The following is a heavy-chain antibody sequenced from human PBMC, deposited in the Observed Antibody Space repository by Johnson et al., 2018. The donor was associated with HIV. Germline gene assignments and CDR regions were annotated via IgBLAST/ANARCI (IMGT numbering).Heavy chain of an antibody. Sequence: QVQLVESGGGVVQPGRSLRLSCAASGFTFSSYGMHWVRQAPGKGLEWVAVTSYDGGNKYYADSVKGRLTISRDNSKNTLYLQMNSLRAEDTAVYYCARAGSSSDDAFDIWGQGTMVTVSS. CDR1: GFTFSSYG. CDR2: TSYDGGNK. J-gene: IGHJ3*02. V-gene: IGHV3-30*19. CDR3: ARAGSSSDDAFDI. D-gene: IGHD6-6*01.